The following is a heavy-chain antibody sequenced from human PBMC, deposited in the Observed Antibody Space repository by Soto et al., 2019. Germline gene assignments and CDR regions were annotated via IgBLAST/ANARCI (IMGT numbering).Heavy chain of an antibody. CDR1: GDTFGRNA. Sequence: SVKVSCKASGDTFGRNAIHWVRQAPGQGLEWMGGIIPMFPTANYAQKFKGRLTIHADKSTVTAYMEMTSLRSEDTAVYYCATDGDSADYGYWGQGTLVTVSS. CDR2: IIPMFPTA. V-gene: IGHV1-69*06. D-gene: IGHD2-21*01. J-gene: IGHJ4*02. CDR3: ATDGDSADYGY.